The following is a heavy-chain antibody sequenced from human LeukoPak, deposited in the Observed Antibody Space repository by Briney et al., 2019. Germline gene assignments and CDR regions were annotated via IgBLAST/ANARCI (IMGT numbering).Heavy chain of an antibody. CDR1: GFTFSSYA. CDR2: ISGSGGST. CDR3: ALGPYGSGSLRHF. Sequence: GSLRLSCAASGFTFSSYAMSWVRQAPGKGLEWVSAISGSGGSTYYADSVKGRFTISRDNSKNTLYLQMNSLRAEDTAEYYCALGPYGSGSLRHFWGQGTLVTVSS. D-gene: IGHD3-10*01. V-gene: IGHV3-23*01. J-gene: IGHJ4*02.